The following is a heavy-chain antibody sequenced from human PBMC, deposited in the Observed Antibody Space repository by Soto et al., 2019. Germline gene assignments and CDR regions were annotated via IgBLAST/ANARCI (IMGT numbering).Heavy chain of an antibody. CDR3: AHRYWAASGTRYDFDF. V-gene: IGHV2-5*02. CDR1: GFSFTTDGMG. J-gene: IGHJ4*02. Sequence: QITLKESGPPLVKPTQTLTLTCTFSGFSFTTDGMGVGWIRQPPGKALEWLALIYWDDDKRYSPSLKSRLTITKDASRNQVVLTLTNMDPADTATYYCAHRYWAASGTRYDFDFWGQGTLVTVSS. D-gene: IGHD6-13*01. CDR2: IYWDDDK.